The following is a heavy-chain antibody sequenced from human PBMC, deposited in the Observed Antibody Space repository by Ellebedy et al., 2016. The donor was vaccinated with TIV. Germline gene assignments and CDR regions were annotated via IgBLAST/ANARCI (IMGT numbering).Heavy chain of an antibody. J-gene: IGHJ5*01. CDR3: ARQRVEQWLKVSRFDF. CDR2: IYESGST. V-gene: IGHV4-30-4*01. D-gene: IGHD6-19*01. CDR1: GGSVSSGDYY. Sequence: SETLSLTCTVSGGSVSSGDYYWTCIRQPPGRGLEWIGYIYESGSTYYKPSIKKRVTISADSSKNQFSLKLTSATATDTAVYYCARQRVEQWLKVSRFDFWGQGTLVTVSS.